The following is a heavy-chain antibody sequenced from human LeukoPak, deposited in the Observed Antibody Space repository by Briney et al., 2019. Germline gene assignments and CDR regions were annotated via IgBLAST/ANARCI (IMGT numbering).Heavy chain of an antibody. CDR3: AKEGTPQVSTWYDL. CDR2: ISYEGGTQ. J-gene: IGHJ5*02. D-gene: IGHD3-10*01. V-gene: IGHV3-30*18. Sequence: GGSLRLSCAASGVTLSPYGMHWVRQAPGKGLEWVAVISYEGGTQHYADSVKGRFIISRDSPRNTLYLQMNILRTEDTAVYYCAKEGTPQVSTWYDLWGQGTQVIVSS. CDR1: GVTLSPYG.